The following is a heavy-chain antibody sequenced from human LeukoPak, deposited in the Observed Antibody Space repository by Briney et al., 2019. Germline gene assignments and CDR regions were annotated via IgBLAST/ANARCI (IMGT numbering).Heavy chain of an antibody. D-gene: IGHD6-13*01. CDR2: ISSGSSYI. Sequence: GGSLRLSCAAFGFTFSAYTMNWVRQAPGKGLEWVSSISSGSSYIYYADSVKGRFTISRDNAKNSLYLQMNSLRAEDTAVYYCTRIAAAGFDCWGQGTLVTVSS. V-gene: IGHV3-21*01. J-gene: IGHJ4*02. CDR1: GFTFSAYT. CDR3: TRIAAAGFDC.